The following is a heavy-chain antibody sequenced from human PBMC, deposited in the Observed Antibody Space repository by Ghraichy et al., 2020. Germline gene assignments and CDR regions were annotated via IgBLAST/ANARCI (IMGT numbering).Heavy chain of an antibody. J-gene: IGHJ6*02. Sequence: GGSLRLSCAASGFTFSSYSMNWVRQAPGKGLEWVSYISSSSSTIYYADSVKGRFTISRDNAKNSLYLQMNSLRDEDTAVYYCARGGWDCSSTSCYWPDYYYGMDVWGQGTTVTVSS. D-gene: IGHD2-2*01. V-gene: IGHV3-48*02. CDR3: ARGGWDCSSTSCYWPDYYYGMDV. CDR1: GFTFSSYS. CDR2: ISSSSSTI.